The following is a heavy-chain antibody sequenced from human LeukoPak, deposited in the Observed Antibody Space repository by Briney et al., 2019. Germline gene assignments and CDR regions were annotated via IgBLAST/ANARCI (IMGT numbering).Heavy chain of an antibody. V-gene: IGHV3-21*01. CDR3: ARVPGADSSGYYFDY. CDR2: ISSSSSYI. CDR1: GFTFSSYS. J-gene: IGHJ4*02. D-gene: IGHD3-22*01. Sequence: GGSLSLSCAASGFTFSSYSMNWVRQAPGKGLEWVSSISSSSSYIYYADSVKGRFTISRDNAKNSLYLQMNSLRAEDTAVYYCARVPGADSSGYYFDYWGQGTLVTVSS.